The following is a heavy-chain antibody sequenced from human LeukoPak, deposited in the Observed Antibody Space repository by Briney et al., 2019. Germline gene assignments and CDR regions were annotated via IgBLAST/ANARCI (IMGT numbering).Heavy chain of an antibody. D-gene: IGHD6-13*01. CDR3: ARDSYSSSWHTPRDLHFDY. CDR1: GGTFSSYA. CDR2: IIPIFGTA. V-gene: IGHV1-69*06. Sequence: SVKVSCKASGGTFSSYAISWVRQAPGQGLEWMGGIIPIFGTANYAQKFQGRVTITADKSTSTAYMELSSLRSEDTAVYYCARDSYSSSWHTPRDLHFDYWGQGTLVTVSS. J-gene: IGHJ4*02.